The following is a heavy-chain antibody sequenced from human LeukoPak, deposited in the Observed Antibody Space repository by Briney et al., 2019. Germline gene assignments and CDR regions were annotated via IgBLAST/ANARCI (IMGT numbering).Heavy chain of an antibody. CDR3: ARWGTMVRGVHRAHFDY. CDR1: GGSISSGDYY. J-gene: IGHJ4*02. V-gene: IGHV4-30-4*01. Sequence: PSQTLSLTCTVSGGSISSGDYYWSWIRQPPGKGLEWMGCIYYSGSTYYNPSLKSRVTISVDTSKNQFSLKLSSVTAADTAVYYCARWGTMVRGVHRAHFDYWGQGTLVTVSS. CDR2: IYYSGST. D-gene: IGHD3-10*01.